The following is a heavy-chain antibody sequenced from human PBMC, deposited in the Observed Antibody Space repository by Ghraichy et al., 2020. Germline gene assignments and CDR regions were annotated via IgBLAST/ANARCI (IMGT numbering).Heavy chain of an antibody. CDR2: IKQDGSEK. D-gene: IGHD6-13*01. V-gene: IGHV3-7*01. Sequence: GGSLRLSCAASGFTFSSYWMSWVRQAPGKGLEWVANIKQDGSEKYYVDSVKGRFTISRDNAKNSLYLQMNSLRAEDTAVYYCAREFSSSWYYFDYWGQGTLVTVSS. CDR3: AREFSSSWYYFDY. CDR1: GFTFSSYW. J-gene: IGHJ4*02.